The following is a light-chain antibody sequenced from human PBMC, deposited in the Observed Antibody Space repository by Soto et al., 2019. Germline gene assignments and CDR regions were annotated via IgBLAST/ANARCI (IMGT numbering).Light chain of an antibody. V-gene: IGLV4-69*01. CDR2: LNSDGSH. Sequence: QSVLTQSPSASASLGASVKLTCTLSSGHSNYAIAWHQQQPEKGPRYLMKLNSDGSHSKGDGIPDRFSGPSSGAERYLTISSLQSDDAAAYYCQTRGTGVVFGGGTKVTVL. CDR3: QTRGTGVV. J-gene: IGLJ2*01. CDR1: SGHSNYA.